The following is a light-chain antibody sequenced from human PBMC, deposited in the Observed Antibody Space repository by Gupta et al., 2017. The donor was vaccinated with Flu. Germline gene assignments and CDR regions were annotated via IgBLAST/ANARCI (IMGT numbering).Light chain of an antibody. CDR2: GAS. CDR3: QQYGNSPWT. J-gene: IGKJ1*01. CDR1: QGVTSDY. Sequence: ERATLSCRASQGVTSDYVAWYQQKPGQAPRLLIYGASRKAPGSPDRFSGSGSGTDFTLNISRVEPEDVAVYSCQQYGNSPWTFGQGTKVDFK. V-gene: IGKV3-20*01.